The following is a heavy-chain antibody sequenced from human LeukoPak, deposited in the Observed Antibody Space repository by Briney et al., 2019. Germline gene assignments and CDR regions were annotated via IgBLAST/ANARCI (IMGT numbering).Heavy chain of an antibody. CDR3: ARDQYGDYALDY. D-gene: IGHD4-17*01. Sequence: GGSLRLSCAASGFTFTDCAIHWVRQAPGKGLEWVAIISYDGSRKYYADSVKGRFTISRDTAKNSLYLQMNSLRAEDTAVYYCARDQYGDYALDYWGQGTLVTVSS. CDR2: ISYDGSRK. CDR1: GFTFTDCA. J-gene: IGHJ4*02. V-gene: IGHV3-30-3*01.